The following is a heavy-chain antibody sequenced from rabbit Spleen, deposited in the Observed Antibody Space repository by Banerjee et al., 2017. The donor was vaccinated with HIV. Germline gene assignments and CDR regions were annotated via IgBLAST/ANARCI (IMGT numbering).Heavy chain of an antibody. D-gene: IGHD7-1*01. CDR2: IDPVFGKT. V-gene: IGHV1S7*01. CDR1: GFDFSNYG. Sequence: QLKETGGGLVQPGGSLKLSCKASGFDFSNYGLSWVRQAPGKELEWIGYIDPVFGKTYYATWVNGRFTISSHNAQNTLYLQLNSLTAADTATYFCVREAGYAGYGDGNLWGQGTLVTVS. CDR3: VREAGYAGYGDGNL. J-gene: IGHJ4*01.